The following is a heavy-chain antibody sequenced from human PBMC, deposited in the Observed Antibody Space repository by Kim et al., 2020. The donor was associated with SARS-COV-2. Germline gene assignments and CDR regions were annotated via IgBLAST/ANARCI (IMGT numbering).Heavy chain of an antibody. CDR3: ARSSHYGSGSYYMGPHFDY. CDR2: INTNTGNP. Sequence: ASVKVSCKASGYTFTSSAMNWARQAPGQGLEWMGWINTNTGNPTYAQGFTGRFVLSLDTSVSTAYLQISSLKAEDTAVYYCARSSHYGSGSYYMGPHFDYWGQGTLVTVSS. V-gene: IGHV7-4-1*02. J-gene: IGHJ4*02. D-gene: IGHD3-10*01. CDR1: GYTFTSSA.